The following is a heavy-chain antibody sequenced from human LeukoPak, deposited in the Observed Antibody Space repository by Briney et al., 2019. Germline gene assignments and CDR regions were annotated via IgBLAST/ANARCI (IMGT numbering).Heavy chain of an antibody. D-gene: IGHD3-22*01. V-gene: IGHV3-9*01. CDR3: ATDISSRYYYDSRGFDY. Sequence: PGRSLRLSCAASGFTFDDYAIHWVRQAPGKGLEWVSGISWNSGSIGYADSVKGRFTISRDNAKNSLYLQMNSLRAEDTALYYCATDISSRYYYDSRGFDYWGQGTLVTVSS. CDR2: ISWNSGSI. CDR1: GFTFDDYA. J-gene: IGHJ4*02.